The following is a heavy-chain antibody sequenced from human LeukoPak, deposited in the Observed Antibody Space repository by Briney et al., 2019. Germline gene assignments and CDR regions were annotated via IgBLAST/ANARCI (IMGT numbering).Heavy chain of an antibody. CDR1: GFTFSNYW. V-gene: IGHV3-7*01. J-gene: IGHJ4*02. CDR2: VKQDGSEK. CDR3: ARGLDFWNT. Sequence: GGSLRLSCAVSGFTFSNYWMSWVRQAPGKGLEWVANVKQDGSEKYYVDSVKGRFTISRDNAKNSLYLQMNSLRAEDTAVYYCARGLDFWNTWGQGTLVTVSS. D-gene: IGHD3/OR15-3a*01.